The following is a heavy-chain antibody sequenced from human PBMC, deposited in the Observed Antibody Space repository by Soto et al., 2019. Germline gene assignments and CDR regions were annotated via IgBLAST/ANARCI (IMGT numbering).Heavy chain of an antibody. CDR1: GGSISSYY. J-gene: IGHJ4*02. CDR3: ARVPTDIDYYDSSGYFDY. Sequence: SETLSLTCTVSGGSISSYYWSWIRQPPGKGLEWIGYIYYSGSTNYNPSLKSRVTISVDTSKNQFSLKLSSVTAADTAVYYCARVPTDIDYYDSSGYFDYWGQGTLVTVS. D-gene: IGHD3-22*01. CDR2: IYYSGST. V-gene: IGHV4-59*01.